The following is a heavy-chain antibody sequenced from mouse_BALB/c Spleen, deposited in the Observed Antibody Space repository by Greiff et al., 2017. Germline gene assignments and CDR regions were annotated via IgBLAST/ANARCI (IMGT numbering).Heavy chain of an antibody. V-gene: IGHV1-4*02. Sequence: VQLQQSAAELARPGASVKMSCKASGYTFTSYTMHWVKQRPGQGLEWIGYINPSSGYTEYNQKFKDKTTLTADKSSSTAYMQLSSLTSEDSAVYDCGRSGRVRRDYAMDYWGQGTSGTVS. CDR1: GYTFTSYT. CDR3: GRSGRVRRDYAMDY. D-gene: IGHD2-14*01. CDR2: INPSSGYT. J-gene: IGHJ4*01.